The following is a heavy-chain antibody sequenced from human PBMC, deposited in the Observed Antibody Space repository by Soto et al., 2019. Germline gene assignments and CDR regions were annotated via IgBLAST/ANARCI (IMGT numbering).Heavy chain of an antibody. V-gene: IGHV3-74*03. CDR2: INTDGSVA. J-gene: IGHJ4*02. CDR3: ARDRKNIAAAVSCFDY. D-gene: IGHD6-13*01. CDR1: GLTFRSYW. Sequence: GGSLRLSCAASGLTFRSYWMHCVRQAPGKGLVWVSRINTDGSVAMYVDSVKGRFTISRDNAKNTLYLHMNSLRAEDTAVYYCARDRKNIAAAVSCFDYWGQGTLVTVSS.